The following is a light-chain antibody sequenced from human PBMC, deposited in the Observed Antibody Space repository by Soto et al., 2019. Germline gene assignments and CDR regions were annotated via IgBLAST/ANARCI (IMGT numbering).Light chain of an antibody. CDR3: SSYTSTRTRVL. Sequence: QSALTQPASVSGSPGQSITISCTGTSSDVGGYNFVAWYQQHPGKAPKVIIYDVSNRPSGVSNRFSGSKSGNTASLTISGLQADDEADYYCSSYTSTRTRVLFGGGTKLTVL. CDR1: SSDVGGYNF. J-gene: IGLJ2*01. V-gene: IGLV2-14*03. CDR2: DVS.